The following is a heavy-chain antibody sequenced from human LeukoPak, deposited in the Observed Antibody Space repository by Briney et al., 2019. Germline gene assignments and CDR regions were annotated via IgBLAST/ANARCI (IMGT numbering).Heavy chain of an antibody. CDR2: ISWNSGSI. J-gene: IGHJ4*02. Sequence: PGRSLRLSCAASGFTFGDYAMHWVRQAPGKGLEWVSGISWNSGSIGYADSVKGRFTISRDNAKNSLYLQMNSLRAEDTALYYCAKGSYCSGGSCYSIAYFDYWGQGTLLTVSS. D-gene: IGHD2-15*01. CDR1: GFTFGDYA. CDR3: AKGSYCSGGSCYSIAYFDY. V-gene: IGHV3-9*01.